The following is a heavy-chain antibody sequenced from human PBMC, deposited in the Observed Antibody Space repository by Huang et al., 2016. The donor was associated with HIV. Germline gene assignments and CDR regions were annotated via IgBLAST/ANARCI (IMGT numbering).Heavy chain of an antibody. CDR2: INHSEST. V-gene: IGHV4-34*01. CDR1: GVSFSGYY. J-gene: IGHJ6*03. CDR3: ARGQGGYYYYYMDV. Sequence: QVQLQPWGAGLLRPSETLSLTCAVYGVSFSGYYGTWIRQPPGKGLEWIGEINHSESTNYNPSRKRRVTSSVDTSRNQFSLTLTSVTAADTAVYYCARGQGGYYYYYMDVWGKGTTVTVSS.